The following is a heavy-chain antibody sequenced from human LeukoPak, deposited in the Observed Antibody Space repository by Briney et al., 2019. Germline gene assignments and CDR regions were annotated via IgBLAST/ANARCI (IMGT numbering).Heavy chain of an antibody. CDR1: GFSLSTSGVG. D-gene: IGHD6-19*01. CDR3: AKSDGSGWYDY. J-gene: IGHJ4*02. CDR2: IYWNDDK. V-gene: IGHV2-5*01. Sequence: ESGPTLVKPTQPLTLTYTFSGFSLSTSGVGVGWIRQPPGKALEWLALIYWNDDKRYSPSLKSRLTITKDTSKNQVVLTMTNMDPVDTATYYCAKSDGSGWYDYWGQGTLVTVSS.